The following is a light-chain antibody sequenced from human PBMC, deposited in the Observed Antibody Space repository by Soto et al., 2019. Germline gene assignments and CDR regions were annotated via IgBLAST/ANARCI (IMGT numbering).Light chain of an antibody. Sequence: EIVMTQSPATLSVSPGERATLSCRASQSVSSNLAWYQQKPGQAPRLLIYGASTRATGIPARFSGSGSGTEFTLTISRLQSEDFAFYYCQQYNNWPPLFGQGTKLEIK. J-gene: IGKJ2*01. CDR1: QSVSSN. CDR2: GAS. V-gene: IGKV3-15*01. CDR3: QQYNNWPPL.